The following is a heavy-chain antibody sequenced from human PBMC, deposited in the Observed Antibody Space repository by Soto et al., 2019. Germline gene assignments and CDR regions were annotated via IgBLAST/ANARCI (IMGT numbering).Heavy chain of an antibody. CDR2: ISYDGSNK. Sequence: GGSLRLSCAASVFTFSSYAMHWVRQAPGKGLEWVAVISYDGSNKYYADSVKGRFTISRDNSKNTLYLQMNSLRAEDTAVYYCARDIVLYYYDSSGLDYWGQGTLVTVSS. V-gene: IGHV3-30-3*01. D-gene: IGHD3-22*01. CDR1: VFTFSSYA. J-gene: IGHJ4*02. CDR3: ARDIVLYYYDSSGLDY.